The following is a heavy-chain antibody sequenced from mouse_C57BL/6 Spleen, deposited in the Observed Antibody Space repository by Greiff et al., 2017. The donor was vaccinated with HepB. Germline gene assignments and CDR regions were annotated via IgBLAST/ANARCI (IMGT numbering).Heavy chain of an antibody. V-gene: IGHV5-4*01. J-gene: IGHJ3*01. CDR2: ISDGGSYT. CDR3: ARDRGSNSAWFAY. Sequence: EVKVVESGGGLVKPGGSLKLSCAASGFTFSSYAMSWVRQTPEKRLEWVATISDGGSYTYYPDNVKGRFTISRDNAKNNLYLQMSHLKSEDTAMYYCARDRGSNSAWFAYWGQGTLVTVSA. D-gene: IGHD2-5*01. CDR1: GFTFSSYA.